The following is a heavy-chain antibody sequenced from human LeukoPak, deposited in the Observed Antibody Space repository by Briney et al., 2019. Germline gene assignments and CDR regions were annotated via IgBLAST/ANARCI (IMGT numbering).Heavy chain of an antibody. J-gene: IGHJ6*02. CDR3: ARSGFYYYYGMDV. D-gene: IGHD6-25*01. CDR2: IYPRDGST. V-gene: IGHV1-46*01. CDR1: GYTFTSNY. Sequence: ASVKVSCKASGYTFTSNYIHWVRQAPGQGLEWMGMIYPRDGSTSYAQKFQGRVTITADESTSTAYMELSSLRSEDTAVYYCARSGFYYYYGMDVWGQGTTVTVSS.